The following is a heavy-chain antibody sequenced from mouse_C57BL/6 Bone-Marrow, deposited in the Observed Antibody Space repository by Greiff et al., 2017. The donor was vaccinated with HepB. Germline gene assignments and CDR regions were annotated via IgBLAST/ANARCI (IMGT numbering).Heavy chain of an antibody. J-gene: IGHJ1*03. CDR1: GFSLTSYG. D-gene: IGHD5-5*01. CDR2: IWSGGST. CDR3: ARPYLWYFDV. V-gene: IGHV2-2*01. Sequence: VQVVESGPGLVQPSQSLSITCTVSGFSLTSYGVHWVRQSPGKGLEWLGVIWSGGSTDYNAAFISRLSISKDNSKSQVFFKMNSLQADDTAIYYCARPYLWYFDVWGTGTTVTVSS.